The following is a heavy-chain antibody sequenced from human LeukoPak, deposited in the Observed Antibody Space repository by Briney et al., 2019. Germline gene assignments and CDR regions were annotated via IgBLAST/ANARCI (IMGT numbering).Heavy chain of an antibody. V-gene: IGHV1-69*04. CDR1: GGTFSSYA. D-gene: IGHD1-1*01. J-gene: IGHJ4*02. CDR3: ARVPIGFAVQLERRGDY. CDR2: IIPILGIA. Sequence: SVKVSCKASGGTFSSYAISWVRQAPGQGLEWMGRIIPILGIANYAQKFQGRVTITADKSTSTAYMEPSSLRSEDTAVYYCARVPIGFAVQLERRGDYWGQGTLVTVSS.